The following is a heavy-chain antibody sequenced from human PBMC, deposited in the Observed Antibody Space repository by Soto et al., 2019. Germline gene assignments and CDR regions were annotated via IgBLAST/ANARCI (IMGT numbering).Heavy chain of an antibody. J-gene: IGHJ6*02. CDR3: ARIKLVDFFFINVDVYDMDV. V-gene: IGHV3-48*02. D-gene: IGHD2-15*01. CDR2: ISSDSRYI. CDR1: GFTLSNYA. Sequence: GGSLRLSCAASGFTLSNYAVNWVRQAPGKGLEWVSYISSDSRYIYHGDSVKGRFTVSRDNARNSVYLQMNSLRDEDTAVYYCARIKLVDFFFINVDVYDMDVWGQGNPVTVSS.